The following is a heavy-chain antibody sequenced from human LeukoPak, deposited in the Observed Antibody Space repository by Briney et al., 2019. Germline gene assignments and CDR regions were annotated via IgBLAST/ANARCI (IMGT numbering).Heavy chain of an antibody. D-gene: IGHD2-2*01. V-gene: IGHV3-30*18. Sequence: GGSLRLSCTASGFTFSDYALHWVRQAPGKGLEWVAAVSYDGRYKPYLDSVKGRFFISRDDLKNTVYLQMNSLRIEDTAVYYCAKELGSTTSLNDAFDIWGLGTMVTVSS. J-gene: IGHJ3*02. CDR1: GFTFSDYA. CDR2: VSYDGRYK. CDR3: AKELGSTTSLNDAFDI.